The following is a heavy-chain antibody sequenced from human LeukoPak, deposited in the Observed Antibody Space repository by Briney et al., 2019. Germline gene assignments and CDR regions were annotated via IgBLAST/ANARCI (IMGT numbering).Heavy chain of an antibody. CDR3: ARASQGYGMDV. CDR1: GFTFSSYA. CDR2: ISSSGSTI. Sequence: GGSLRLSCAASGFTFSSYAMNWVRQAPGKGLEWVSYISSSGSTIYYADSVKGRFTISRDNAKNSLYLQMNSLRAEDTAVYYCARASQGYGMDVWGQGTTVTVSS. J-gene: IGHJ6*02. V-gene: IGHV3-48*03.